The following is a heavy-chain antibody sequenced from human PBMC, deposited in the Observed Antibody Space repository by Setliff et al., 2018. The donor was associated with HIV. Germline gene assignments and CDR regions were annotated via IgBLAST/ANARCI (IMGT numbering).Heavy chain of an antibody. CDR2: INSDGSAS. V-gene: IGHV3-74*03. CDR3: GILPPGE. D-gene: IGHD3-16*01. J-gene: IGHJ4*02. CDR1: GFTFSNYW. Sequence: GGSLRLSCEASGFTFSNYWMHWVRQAPGKGLEWVSRINSDGSASEHADAVKGRLTISRDNAMNTLYLEMTGLRVEDTAVYYCGILPPGEWGQGTLVTVSS.